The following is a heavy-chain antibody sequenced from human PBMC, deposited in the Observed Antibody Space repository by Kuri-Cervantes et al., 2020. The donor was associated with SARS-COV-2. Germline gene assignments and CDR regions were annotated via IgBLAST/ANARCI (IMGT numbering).Heavy chain of an antibody. V-gene: IGHV3-30*04. CDR1: GFTFSSYA. D-gene: IGHD3-22*01. J-gene: IGHJ3*02. Sequence: GESLKISCAASGFTFSSYAMHWVRQAPGRGLEWVTIISYDGTKKYYADSVKGRFTISRDNAKNSLYLQMNSLRAEDTAVYYCAREEADYYDSSGYFYAFDIWGQGTMVTVSS. CDR3: AREEADYYDSSGYFYAFDI. CDR2: ISYDGTKK.